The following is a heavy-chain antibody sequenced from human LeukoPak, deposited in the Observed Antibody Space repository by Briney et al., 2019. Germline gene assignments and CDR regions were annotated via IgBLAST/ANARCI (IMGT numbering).Heavy chain of an antibody. CDR2: ISGDGRNI. CDR1: GFTFSSYS. J-gene: IGHJ6*02. CDR3: TRDLMDYDVSTGLHHYYMDV. D-gene: IGHD3-9*01. Sequence: PGGSLRLSCAASGFTFSSYSMNWVRQAPGKGPVWVSRISGDGRNINYADSVRGRFTISRDNAKNTLYLQMNTLRVEDTAVYYCTRDLMDYDVSTGLHHYYMDVWGQGTTVTVSS. V-gene: IGHV3-74*01.